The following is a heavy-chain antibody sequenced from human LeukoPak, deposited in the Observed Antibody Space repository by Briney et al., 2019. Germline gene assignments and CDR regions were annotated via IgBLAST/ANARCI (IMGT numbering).Heavy chain of an antibody. V-gene: IGHV3-43D*03. J-gene: IGHJ4*02. CDR2: ICWDGGST. CDR1: GFTCYDYA. Sequence: PGGSVSLSCAASGFTCYDYAMHCAPQAPGKGLEGVSLICWDGGSTYYADYVKGRFTISRDNSKNSLYLQMNSLRAEDTALYYCAKDIVPSYGSGSYSYFDYWGQGTLVTVSS. CDR3: AKDIVPSYGSGSYSYFDY. D-gene: IGHD3-10*01.